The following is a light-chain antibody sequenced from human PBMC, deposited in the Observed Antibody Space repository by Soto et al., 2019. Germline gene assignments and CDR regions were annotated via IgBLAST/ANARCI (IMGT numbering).Light chain of an antibody. CDR1: NIGSKS. J-gene: IGLJ2*01. Sequence: SYELTQPPSVSVAPGKTARITCGGNNIGSKSVHWYQQKPGQAPVLVIYYDNDRPSGIPERFPGSTSGNTATLTISRVEAGDEADYYCQVWDSSSDHPGVVFGGGTKLTVL. V-gene: IGLV3-21*04. CDR3: QVWDSSSDHPGVV. CDR2: YDN.